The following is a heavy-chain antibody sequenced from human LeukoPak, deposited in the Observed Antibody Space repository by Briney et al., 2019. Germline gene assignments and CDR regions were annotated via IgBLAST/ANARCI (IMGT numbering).Heavy chain of an antibody. V-gene: IGHV1-18*04. CDR2: ISAYNGNT. J-gene: IGHJ4*02. Sequence: GASVKVSCKASGYTFTGYYMHWVRQAPGQGLEWMGWISAYNGNTNYAQKLQGRVTITTDTSTSTAYMELRSLRSDDTAVYCCARDTGHYYDSSGYYPLDYWGQGTLVTVSS. D-gene: IGHD3-22*01. CDR3: ARDTGHYYDSSGYYPLDY. CDR1: GYTFTGYY.